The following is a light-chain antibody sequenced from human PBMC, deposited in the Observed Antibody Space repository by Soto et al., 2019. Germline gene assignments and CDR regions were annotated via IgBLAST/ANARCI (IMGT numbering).Light chain of an antibody. CDR2: TAS. V-gene: IGKV3-15*01. CDR1: QSVTFN. J-gene: IGKJ2*01. CDR3: QQYANWPPYT. Sequence: EIVLTQSPAALSASPGERVILSCKASQSVTFNLAWYQQKPGQAPSLLIHTASTRAPGIPARFSGGGSGTDYTPTITSPQSQDFAVYFCQQYANWPPYTFGQGTKVEIK.